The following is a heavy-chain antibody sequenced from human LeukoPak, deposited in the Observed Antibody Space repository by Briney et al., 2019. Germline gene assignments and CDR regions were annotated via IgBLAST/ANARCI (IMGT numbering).Heavy chain of an antibody. CDR3: AKDGYSSSWYFDY. V-gene: IGHV3-23*01. CDR1: GFTFSRYA. J-gene: IGHJ4*02. Sequence: GGSLRLSCAASGFTFSRYAMSWVRQAPGKGLEWVSAISGSGGRTYYADSVKGRFTISRDNSKNTLYLQMNSLRAEDTAVYYCAKDGYSSSWYFDYWGQGTLVTVSS. CDR2: ISGSGGRT. D-gene: IGHD6-13*01.